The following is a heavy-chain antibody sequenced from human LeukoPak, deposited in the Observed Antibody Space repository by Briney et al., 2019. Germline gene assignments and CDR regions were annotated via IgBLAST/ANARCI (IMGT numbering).Heavy chain of an antibody. Sequence: SETLSLTCSVSGDSISTYYWSWIRQPPGKGPEWIAYVHHTGDTNYNPSLKSRVMISVDTSRNQFSLKVASVTAADTAVYYCARGSRFSSGWATQDAFDIWGQGTMVTVS. J-gene: IGHJ3*02. CDR2: VHHTGDT. CDR3: ARGSRFSSGWATQDAFDI. D-gene: IGHD6-19*01. CDR1: GDSISTYY. V-gene: IGHV4-59*01.